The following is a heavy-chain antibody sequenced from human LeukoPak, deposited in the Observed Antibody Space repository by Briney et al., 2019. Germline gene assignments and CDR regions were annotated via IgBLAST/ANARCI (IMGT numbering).Heavy chain of an antibody. Sequence: ASVRVSCKASGYTLTSYDINWVRQATGQGLEWMGWKNPNSGNTGYAQKFQGRVTMTRNTSISTAYMELSSLRSEDTAVYYCARNLAKTGDFDYWGQGTLVAVSS. J-gene: IGHJ4*02. D-gene: IGHD7-27*01. V-gene: IGHV1-8*01. CDR3: ARNLAKTGDFDY. CDR2: KNPNSGNT. CDR1: GYTLTSYD.